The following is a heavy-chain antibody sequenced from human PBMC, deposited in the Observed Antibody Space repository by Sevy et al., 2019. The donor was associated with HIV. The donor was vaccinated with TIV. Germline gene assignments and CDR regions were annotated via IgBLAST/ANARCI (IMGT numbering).Heavy chain of an antibody. D-gene: IGHD4-17*01. V-gene: IGHV3-11*06. CDR2: ISSGSTYT. Sequence: GGSLRLSCAASGFTFSAYDMTWIRQAPGKGLEWVSSISSGSTYTNYADSVKGRFTVSRDNAKNSLYLQMNSLRAEDTAVYYCARSRSNYGDYYFDYWGQGTLVTVSS. CDR1: GFTFSAYD. J-gene: IGHJ4*02. CDR3: ARSRSNYGDYYFDY.